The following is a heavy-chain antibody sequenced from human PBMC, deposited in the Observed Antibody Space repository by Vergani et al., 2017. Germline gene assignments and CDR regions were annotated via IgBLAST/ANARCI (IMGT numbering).Heavy chain of an antibody. CDR1: GFTFSSYG. Sequence: VQLVESGGGLVQPGGSLRLSCAASGFTFSSYGMHWVRQAPGKGLEWVAVIWYDGSNKYYADSVKGRFTISRDNSKNTLYLQMNSLRAEDTAVYYCAKVRVVARLGRIPELDYWGQGTLVTVSS. CDR3: AKVRVVARLGRIPELDY. CDR2: IWYDGSNK. D-gene: IGHD3-3*01. V-gene: IGHV3-33*06. J-gene: IGHJ4*02.